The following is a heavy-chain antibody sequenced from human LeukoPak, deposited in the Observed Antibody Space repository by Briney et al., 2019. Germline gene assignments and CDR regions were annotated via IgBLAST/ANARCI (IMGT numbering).Heavy chain of an antibody. J-gene: IGHJ4*02. Sequence: ETLSLTCTVSGGSTNTYCWSWIRQPAEKGLEWIGLIYPSGSTYYNPSLKSRVTISIDKSKNQFSLSLTSVTAADTAVYYCARDRSGYSEYYFDYWGQGSLVTVSS. CDR2: IYPSGST. V-gene: IGHV4-4*07. CDR1: GGSTNTYC. D-gene: IGHD5-12*01. CDR3: ARDRSGYSEYYFDY.